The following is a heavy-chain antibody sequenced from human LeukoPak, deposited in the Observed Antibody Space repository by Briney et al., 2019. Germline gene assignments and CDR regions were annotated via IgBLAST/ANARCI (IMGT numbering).Heavy chain of an antibody. CDR2: INHSGST. CDR1: GGSFSGYY. Sequence: SETLSLTCAVYGGSFSGYYWSWIRQPPGKGLEWIGEINHSGSTNYNPSLKSRVTISVDTSKNQLSLKVTSVTAADTAVYYCARIWGPRYCSGGSCARAKNYYYYGMDVWGQGTTVTVSS. J-gene: IGHJ6*02. CDR3: ARIWGPRYCSGGSCARAKNYYYYGMDV. V-gene: IGHV4-34*01. D-gene: IGHD2-15*01.